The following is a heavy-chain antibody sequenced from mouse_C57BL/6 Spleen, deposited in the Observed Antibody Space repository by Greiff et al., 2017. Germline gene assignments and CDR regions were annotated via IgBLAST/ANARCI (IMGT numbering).Heavy chain of an antibody. D-gene: IGHD1-1*01. CDR3: ARIYYYGSSGYFDY. CDR1: GYTFTDYN. V-gene: IGHV1-22*01. Sequence: VQLQQSGPELVKPGASVKMSCKASGYTFTDYNMHWVKQSHGKSLEWIGYINPNNGGTSYNQKFKGKATLTVNKSSSTAYMELRSLTSEDSAVYYCARIYYYGSSGYFDYWGQGTTLTVSS. J-gene: IGHJ2*01. CDR2: INPNNGGT.